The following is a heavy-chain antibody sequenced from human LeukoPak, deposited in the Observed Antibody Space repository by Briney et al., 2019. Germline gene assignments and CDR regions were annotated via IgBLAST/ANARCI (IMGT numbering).Heavy chain of an antibody. J-gene: IGHJ4*02. CDR3: ARHRIGAAVAFYFDS. CDR1: GFTFDSYA. D-gene: IGHD6-13*01. CDR2: ISYDGSEK. Sequence: GRSLRLSCVASGFTFDSYAMNWVRQAPGKGLERVALISYDGSEKYYADSVQGRFTISRDNSMNTLNLHMNSLKTEDTAVYYCARHRIGAAVAFYFDSWGQGALVAVSS. V-gene: IGHV3-30-3*01.